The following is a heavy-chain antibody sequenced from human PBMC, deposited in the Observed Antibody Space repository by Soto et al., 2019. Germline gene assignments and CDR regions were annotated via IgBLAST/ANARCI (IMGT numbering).Heavy chain of an antibody. CDR1: GYTFTSYY. J-gene: IGHJ6*02. Sequence: QVQLVQSGAEVKKPGASVKVSCKASGYTFTSYYMHWVRQAPGQGLEWMGIINPSGGSTSYAQKFQGRVTMTRDTSTSTVYMELSSLRSEDTAVYYCARDGGQLCSTSCYYYGMDVWGQGTTVTVSS. V-gene: IGHV1-46*01. CDR2: INPSGGST. D-gene: IGHD2-2*01. CDR3: ARDGGQLCSTSCYYYGMDV.